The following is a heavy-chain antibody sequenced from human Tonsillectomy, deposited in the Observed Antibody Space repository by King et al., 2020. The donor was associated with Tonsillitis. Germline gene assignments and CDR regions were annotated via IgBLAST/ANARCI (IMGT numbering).Heavy chain of an antibody. D-gene: IGHD6-19*01. J-gene: IGHJ4*02. CDR3: ARDMSGSGWFDY. CDR1: GFTFSSYE. Sequence: VQLVESGGGLVQPGGSLRLSCAASGFTFSSYEMNWVRQAPGKGLEWVSYISSSGSTIYYADSVKGRFTISRDNAKNSLYLQMNSLRAEDTAVYYCARDMSGSGWFDYWGQGTLVTVSS. V-gene: IGHV3-48*03. CDR2: ISSSGSTI.